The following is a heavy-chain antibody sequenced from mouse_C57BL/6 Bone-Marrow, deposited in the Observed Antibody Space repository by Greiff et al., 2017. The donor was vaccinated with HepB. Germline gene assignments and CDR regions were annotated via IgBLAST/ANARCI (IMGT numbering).Heavy chain of an antibody. CDR3: ARSGLRRGY. CDR2: ISYDGSN. D-gene: IGHD2-4*01. V-gene: IGHV3-6*01. Sequence: EVKLMESGPGLVKPSQSLSLTCSVTGYSITSGYYWNWIRQFPGNKLEWMGYISYDGSNNYNPSLKNRIPITRDTSKNQFFLKLNSVTTEDTATYYCARSGLRRGYWGQGTTLTVSS. J-gene: IGHJ2*01. CDR1: GYSITSGYY.